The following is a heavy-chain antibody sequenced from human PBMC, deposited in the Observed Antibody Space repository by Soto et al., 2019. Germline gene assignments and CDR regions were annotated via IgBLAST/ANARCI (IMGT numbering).Heavy chain of an antibody. V-gene: IGHV3-66*01. J-gene: IGHJ5*01. CDR2: IYSGGST. Sequence: GGSLRLSCAASGFTVSSNYMSWVRQAPGKGLEWVSVIYSGGSTYYADSVKGRFTISRDNSKNTLYLQMNSLRAEDTAVYYCARSGGICGGSACYPHWFDFWGHGTLVTVSS. CDR3: ARSGGICGGSACYPHWFDF. D-gene: IGHD2-15*01. CDR1: GFTVSSNY.